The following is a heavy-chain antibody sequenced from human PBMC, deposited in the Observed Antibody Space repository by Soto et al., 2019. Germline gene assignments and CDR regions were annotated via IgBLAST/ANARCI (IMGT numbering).Heavy chain of an antibody. V-gene: IGHV3-64D*06. CDR2: ISTNGGST. Sequence: GGSLRLSCSASGFTFSSYAMHWVRQAPGKGLEYVSSISTNGGSTHYADFVKGRFTISRDNSKNTQYLQMSSLRADDTAVYYCVKGEYYYDSSGYYPFDYWGQGTLVTVSS. CDR1: GFTFSSYA. J-gene: IGHJ4*02. D-gene: IGHD3-22*01. CDR3: VKGEYYYDSSGYYPFDY.